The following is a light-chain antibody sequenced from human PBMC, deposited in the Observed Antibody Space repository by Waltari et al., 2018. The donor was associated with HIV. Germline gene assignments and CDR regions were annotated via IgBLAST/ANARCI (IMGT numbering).Light chain of an antibody. CDR3: QQYNNWHT. CDR1: QSVSNN. Sequence: ETVLTHSPATLSVSPGERATLSCRASQSVSNNLAWYQQKPGQAPRLLIDGASTRAAGIPARVSGSGSGTEFTLTITSLQSEDSALYYCQQYNNWHTFGQGTKLEIK. V-gene: IGKV3-15*01. CDR2: GAS. J-gene: IGKJ2*01.